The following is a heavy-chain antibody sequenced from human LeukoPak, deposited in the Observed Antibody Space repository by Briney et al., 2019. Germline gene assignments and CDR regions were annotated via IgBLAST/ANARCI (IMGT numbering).Heavy chain of an antibody. Sequence: KPSETLSLTCTVSGGSINTDFWSWIRQPPGKGLEWIGYIHHSGRTSHNPSLSGRVTISLDTSENQFSLRLSSVTAADTAVYYCARQICTSSSCVNMDVWGKGTTVTVSS. D-gene: IGHD2-2*01. CDR1: GGSINTDF. CDR2: IHHSGRT. V-gene: IGHV4-59*08. J-gene: IGHJ6*03. CDR3: ARQICTSSSCVNMDV.